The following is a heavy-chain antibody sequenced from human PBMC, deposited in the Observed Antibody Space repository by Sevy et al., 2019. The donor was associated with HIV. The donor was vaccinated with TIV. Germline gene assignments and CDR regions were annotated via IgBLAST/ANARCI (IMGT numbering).Heavy chain of an antibody. CDR3: AGENAWGRGYS. CDR1: GGSITSLY. D-gene: IGHD1-26*01. Sequence: SETLSLTCTVSGGSITSLYWNWIRQPPGKGLEWIANIYYNGHINYNPYLKSRVTISLDTSNNQFSLRLSSVTAADTAMYYCAGENAWGRGYSWGQGTLVTVSS. V-gene: IGHV4-59*08. J-gene: IGHJ4*02. CDR2: IYYNGHI.